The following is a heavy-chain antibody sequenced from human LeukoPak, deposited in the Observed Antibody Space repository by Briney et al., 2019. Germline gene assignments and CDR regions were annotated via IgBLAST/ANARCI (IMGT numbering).Heavy chain of an antibody. CDR3: ARNLYSSSWYPGAFDI. J-gene: IGHJ3*02. CDR1: GFSLSTSGMC. CDR2: IDWDDDK. Sequence: SGPALEKPTQTLTLTCSFSGFSLSTSGMCVNWICQPPGKALKQLARIDWDDDKYYSTSLKTRLTISKNTSKNQVVLTITSMDPVDTATYYCARNLYSSSWYPGAFDIWGQGTMVTVSS. V-gene: IGHV2-70*11. D-gene: IGHD6-13*01.